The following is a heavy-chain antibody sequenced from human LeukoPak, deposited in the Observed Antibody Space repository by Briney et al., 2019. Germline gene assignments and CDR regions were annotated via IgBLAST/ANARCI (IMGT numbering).Heavy chain of an antibody. CDR1: GYTFTSYD. D-gene: IGHD3-3*01. V-gene: IGHV1-8*03. CDR2: MNPNSGNT. CDR3: ARGQHDFWSGLAYMDV. Sequence: ASVKVSCKASGYTFTSYDINWVRQATGQGLEWMGWMNPNSGNTGYAQKFQGRVTITRNTSISTAYMELSSLRSEDTAVYYCARGQHDFWSGLAYMDVWGKGTTVTVSS. J-gene: IGHJ6*03.